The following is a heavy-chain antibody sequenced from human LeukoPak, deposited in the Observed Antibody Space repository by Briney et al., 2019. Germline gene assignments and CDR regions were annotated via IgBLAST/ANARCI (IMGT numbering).Heavy chain of an antibody. J-gene: IGHJ4*02. CDR2: ISGSGATT. D-gene: IGHD1-1*01. CDR1: GFTFSSYA. V-gene: IGHV3-23*01. Sequence: GGSLRLSCAASGFTFSSYAMTWVRLVPGKGLEWVAGISGSGATTVYADAVKGRFTISRDSATETLFLKMKSLRAEDTALYFCAREPSARRHYYFDYWGQGTLVTVSS. CDR3: AREPSARRHYYFDY.